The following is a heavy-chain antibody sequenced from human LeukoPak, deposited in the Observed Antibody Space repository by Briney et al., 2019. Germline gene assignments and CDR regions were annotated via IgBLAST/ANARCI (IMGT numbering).Heavy chain of an antibody. J-gene: IGHJ4*02. D-gene: IGHD3-10*01. Sequence: SETLSLTCAVSGYSISSGYYWGWIRQPPGKGLEWIGSIYHSGSTYYNPSLKSRVTISVDTSKNQFSLKLSSVTAADTAVYYCAREDATMVRGGFDYWGQGTLVTVSS. CDR2: IYHSGST. CDR3: AREDATMVRGGFDY. V-gene: IGHV4-38-2*02. CDR1: GYSISSGYY.